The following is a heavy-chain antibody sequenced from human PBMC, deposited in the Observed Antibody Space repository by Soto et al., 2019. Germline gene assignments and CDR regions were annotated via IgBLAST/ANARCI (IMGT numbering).Heavy chain of an antibody. J-gene: IGHJ6*02. Sequence: RGESLKISCKGSGYSFTSYWIGWVRQMPGKGLEWMGIIYPGDSDTRYSPSFQGQVTISADKSISTAYLQWSSLKASDTAMYYCARLGHTSGSYYYYGMDVWGQGTTVTVSS. CDR2: IYPGDSDT. CDR1: GYSFTSYW. CDR3: ARLGHTSGSYYYYGMDV. V-gene: IGHV5-51*01. D-gene: IGHD1-26*01.